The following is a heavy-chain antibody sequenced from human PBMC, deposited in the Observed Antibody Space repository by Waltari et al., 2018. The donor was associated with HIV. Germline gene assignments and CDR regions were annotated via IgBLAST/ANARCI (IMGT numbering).Heavy chain of an antibody. CDR1: GGSISNYY. J-gene: IGHJ4*02. D-gene: IGHD1-7*01. CDR3: ARGGVNWNYDY. Sequence: QVQLQESGPGLVKPSETLSLTCTVSGGSISNYYWSWIRQPPGKGLEWIGYIFYSGTTNCNPSLKSRVTISIDTSKNQFSLNLTSVTAADTALYYCARGGVNWNYDYWGQGTLVTVSS. V-gene: IGHV4-59*01. CDR2: IFYSGTT.